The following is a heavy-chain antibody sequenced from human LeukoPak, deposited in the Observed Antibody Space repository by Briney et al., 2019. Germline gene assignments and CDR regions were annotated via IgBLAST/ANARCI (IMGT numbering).Heavy chain of an antibody. CDR2: ISSSGNT. V-gene: IGHV4-39*02. CDR3: ARLGAGPTYYDFWSGYSSFYFDY. CDR1: GGSTSSGNYY. Sequence: PSETLSLTCTVSGGSTSSGNYYWGWIRQPPGKGLEWIGGISSSGNTYYNPSLKSRITISIDTSKNHFSLKLSSVSAADTAVYYCARLGAGPTYYDFWSGYSSFYFDYWGQGTLVTVSS. J-gene: IGHJ4*02. D-gene: IGHD3-3*01.